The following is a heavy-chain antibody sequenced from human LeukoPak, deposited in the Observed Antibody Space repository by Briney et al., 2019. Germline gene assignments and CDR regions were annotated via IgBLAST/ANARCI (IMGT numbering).Heavy chain of an antibody. Sequence: ASVKVSCKASGYTFTGYYIHWVRQAPGQGPEWMGWIYPSSGGTKYEQKFQGRVTMTRDTSISTAYMELNRLRSDDTAAYYCARDWVVVPAARGYFDYWGQGTLVTVSS. CDR2: IYPSSGGT. D-gene: IGHD2-2*01. CDR3: ARDWVVVPAARGYFDY. CDR1: GYTFTGYY. V-gene: IGHV1-2*02. J-gene: IGHJ4*02.